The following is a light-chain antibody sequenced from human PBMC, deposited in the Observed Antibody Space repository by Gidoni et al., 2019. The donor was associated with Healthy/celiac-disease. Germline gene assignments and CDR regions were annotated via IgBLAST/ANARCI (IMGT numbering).Light chain of an antibody. V-gene: IGKV3-20*01. Sequence: ELVLTQSPGTLSLSPGESATLSCRASQRVSSSYLAWYQQKPGQAPRLLIYGASSRATGIPDRFSGSGSGTDFTLTISRLEPEDFAVYYCQQYGSWTFGQGTKVEIK. CDR3: QQYGSWT. J-gene: IGKJ1*01. CDR1: QRVSSSY. CDR2: GAS.